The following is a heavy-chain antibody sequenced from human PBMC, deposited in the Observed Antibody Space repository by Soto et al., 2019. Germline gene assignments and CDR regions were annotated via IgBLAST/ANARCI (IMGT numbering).Heavy chain of an antibody. CDR1: GGSISSISHS. CDR2: IFYNGIT. Sequence: SETLSLTCTVSGGSISSISHSWGWIRQSPGQGLEWIGNIFYNGITYYNPSLKSRVTISVDTSKNQFSLKLSPVTAADTAVYYCASSSGYDPTFDPWGQGTLVTVSS. D-gene: IGHD5-12*01. J-gene: IGHJ5*02. V-gene: IGHV4-39*07. CDR3: ASSSGYDPTFDP.